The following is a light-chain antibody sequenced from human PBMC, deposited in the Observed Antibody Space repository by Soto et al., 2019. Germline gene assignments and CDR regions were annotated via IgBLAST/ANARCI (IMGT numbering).Light chain of an antibody. J-gene: IGLJ3*02. V-gene: IGLV1-44*01. CDR1: NSNIGGNP. CDR2: NND. CDR3: ASWDDSLNGRL. Sequence: QSVLTQPPSASGPPVQTVTISCSGSNSNIGGNPVSWYQVLPGAAPKLLIYNNDQRPSGVPDRLSGSKSGTSASLAISGLQSDDEADYFCASWDDSLNGRLFGGGTKVTVL.